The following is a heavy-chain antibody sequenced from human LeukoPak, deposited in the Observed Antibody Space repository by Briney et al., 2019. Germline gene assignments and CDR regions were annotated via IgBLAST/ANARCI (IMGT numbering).Heavy chain of an antibody. V-gene: IGHV3-30-3*01. D-gene: IGHD2-8*02. Sequence: PGGSLRLSCAASGFTFRNYPLHWVRQAPGKGLEWVALISYDGGTEDYADSVKGRFTISGDYSKDTVYLQMNSLRTEDTAIYYCARDIMILVPKYYSDLWGQGTLVTVSS. CDR3: ARDIMILVPKYYSDL. J-gene: IGHJ4*02. CDR1: GFTFRNYP. CDR2: ISYDGGTE.